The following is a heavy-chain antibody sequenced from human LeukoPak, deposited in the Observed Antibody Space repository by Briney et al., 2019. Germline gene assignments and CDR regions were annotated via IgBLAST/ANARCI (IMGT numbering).Heavy chain of an antibody. J-gene: IGHJ4*02. D-gene: IGHD3-22*01. V-gene: IGHV4-39*07. CDR3: ARRDDSSGYHKIFGY. CDR2: IYYSGST. Sequence: SETLSLTCTVSGGSISSSSYYWGWIRQPPGKGLDWVGSIYYSGSTNYNPSLKSRVTISVDTSKNQFSLKLSSVTAADTAVYYCARRDDSSGYHKIFGYWGQGTLVTVSS. CDR1: GGSISSSSYY.